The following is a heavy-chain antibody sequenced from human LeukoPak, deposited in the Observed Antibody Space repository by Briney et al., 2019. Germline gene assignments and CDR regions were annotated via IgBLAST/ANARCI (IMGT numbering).Heavy chain of an antibody. V-gene: IGHV3-48*04. D-gene: IGHD6-13*01. J-gene: IGHJ4*02. CDR3: ASYIAAAGTIVSY. CDR1: GFTLSSYA. Sequence: GGSLRLSCAASGFTLSSYAMSWVRQAPGKGLEWVSYISSSGSTIYYADSVKGRFTISRDNAKNSLYLQMNSLRAEDTAVYYCASYIAAAGTIVSYWGQGTLVTVSS. CDR2: ISSSGSTI.